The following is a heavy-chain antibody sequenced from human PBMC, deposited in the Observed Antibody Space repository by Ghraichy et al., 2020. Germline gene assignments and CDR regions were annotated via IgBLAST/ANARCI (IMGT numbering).Heavy chain of an antibody. CDR3: ARDTTTVTYYYYGMDV. D-gene: IGHD4-11*01. CDR2: IYYSGST. J-gene: IGHJ6*02. CDR1: GGSVSSGSYY. V-gene: IGHV4-61*01. Sequence: SETLSLTCTVSGGSVSSGSYYWSWIRQPPGKGLEWIGYIYYSGSTNYNPSLKSRVTISVDTSKNQFSLKLSSVTAADTAVYYCARDTTTVTYYYYGMDVWGQGTTVTVSS.